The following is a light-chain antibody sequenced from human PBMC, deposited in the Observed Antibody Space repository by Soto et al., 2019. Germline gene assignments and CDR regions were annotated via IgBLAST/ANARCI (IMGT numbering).Light chain of an antibody. V-gene: IGKV3-15*01. J-gene: IGKJ2*01. Sequence: EIVMTQSPATLAVSPGDTATLSCRASQSLGGNLAWYQQKPGQGPRLLIFRASSRATGVPARFSASGSGTEFTLTINNLQPEDSATYYCQQSYSIPYTFGQGTKMEIK. CDR1: QSLGGN. CDR2: RAS. CDR3: QQSYSIPYT.